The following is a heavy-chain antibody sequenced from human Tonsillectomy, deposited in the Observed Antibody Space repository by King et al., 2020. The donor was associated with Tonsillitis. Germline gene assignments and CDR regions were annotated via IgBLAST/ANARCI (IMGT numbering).Heavy chain of an antibody. CDR1: GDSITSNY. CDR3: ARAWNRMAWFDH. CDR2: MYASGTP. Sequence: QLQESGPGLVKPSETLSLTCTVSGDSITSNYWSWIRQPAEKGLEWIGRMYASGTPYYRPSLKSRVTMSLDTSKNQFSLKLTSVTAADTAVYYCARAWNRMAWFDHWGQGTLVTVSS. J-gene: IGHJ5*02. V-gene: IGHV4-4*07. D-gene: IGHD1-1*01.